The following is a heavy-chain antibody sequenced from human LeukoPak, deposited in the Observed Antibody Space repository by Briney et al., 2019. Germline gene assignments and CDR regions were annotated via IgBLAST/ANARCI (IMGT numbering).Heavy chain of an antibody. CDR2: ISGSGGST. J-gene: IGHJ4*02. CDR1: GFTFSSYA. Sequence: GGSLILSCSAYGFTFSSYAMSWVPQAPGKGLKLVSPISGSGGSTYYADSVKGRFTISRDNSKNTLYLQMNSLRAEDTAVYYCAKDRERFLEWLLPHYWGQGTLVTVSS. D-gene: IGHD3-3*01. CDR3: AKDRERFLEWLLPHY. V-gene: IGHV3-23*01.